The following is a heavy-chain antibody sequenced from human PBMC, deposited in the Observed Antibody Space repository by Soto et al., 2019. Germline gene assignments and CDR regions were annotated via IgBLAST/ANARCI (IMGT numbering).Heavy chain of an antibody. V-gene: IGHV1-69*13. CDR3: ARTLAARHYYYSYGTDV. CDR2: IIPIFGTA. D-gene: IGHD6-6*01. Sequence: SVKVSCKASGGTFSSYAISWVRQAPGQGLEWMGGIIPIFGTANYAQKFQGRVTITADESTSTAYMELSSLRSEDTAVYYCARTLAARHYYYSYGTDVWGQGTTVTVS. CDR1: GGTFSSYA. J-gene: IGHJ6*02.